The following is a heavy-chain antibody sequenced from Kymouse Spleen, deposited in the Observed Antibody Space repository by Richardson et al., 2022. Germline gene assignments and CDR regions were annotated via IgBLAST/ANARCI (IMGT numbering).Heavy chain of an antibody. J-gene: IGHJ4*02. CDR2: INHSGST. CDR1: GGSFSGYY. Sequence: QVQLQQWGAGLLKPSETLSLTCAVYGGSFSGYYWSWIRQPPGKGLEWIGEINHSGSTNYNPSLKSRVTISVDTSKNQFSLKLSSVTAADTAVYYCARGGPITGTFDYWGQGTLVTVSS. D-gene: IGHD1-7*01. CDR3: ARGGPITGTFDY. V-gene: IGHV4-34*01.